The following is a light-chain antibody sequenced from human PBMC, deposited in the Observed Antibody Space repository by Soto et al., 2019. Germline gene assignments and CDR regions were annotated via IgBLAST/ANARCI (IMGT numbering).Light chain of an antibody. Sequence: EIVMTQSPATLSVSPGETATLSCRASQSVSSNLAWYQQKPGQAPRRLIYGASTRATGIPARFSGSGSGTEFTLTIRSLRSEDFAVYYCQQYNNWPPWTFGRGTKVEIK. V-gene: IGKV3-15*01. J-gene: IGKJ1*01. CDR2: GAS. CDR1: QSVSSN. CDR3: QQYNNWPPWT.